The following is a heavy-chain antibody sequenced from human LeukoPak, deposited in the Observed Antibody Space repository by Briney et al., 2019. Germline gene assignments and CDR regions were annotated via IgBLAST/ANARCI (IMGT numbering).Heavy chain of an antibody. CDR3: AKDSGGNQFSYYMDV. CDR2: IWYDGSNK. CDR1: GFTFSSYG. V-gene: IGHV3-30*02. J-gene: IGHJ6*03. Sequence: PGGSLRLSCAASGFTFSSYGIHWVRQAPGKGLEWVAFIWYDGSNKYYADSVKGRFTISRDNSKNTLYLQMNSLRAEDTAVYYCAKDSGGNQFSYYMDVWSKGTTVTVSS. D-gene: IGHD4-23*01.